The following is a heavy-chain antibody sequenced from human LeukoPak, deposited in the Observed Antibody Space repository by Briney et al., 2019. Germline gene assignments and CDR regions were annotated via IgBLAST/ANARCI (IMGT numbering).Heavy chain of an antibody. V-gene: IGHV4-59*08. CDR3: ASAAATYCGGDCLIVSSGMDV. CDR2: IYYSGST. D-gene: IGHD2-21*02. J-gene: IGHJ6*02. CDR1: GGSISSYY. Sequence: SETLSLTCTVSGGSISSYYWSWIRRPPGKGLEWIGYIYYSGSTNYNPSLKSRVTISVDTSKNQFSLKLSSVTAADTAVYYCASAAATYCGGDCLIVSSGMDVWGQGTTATVSS.